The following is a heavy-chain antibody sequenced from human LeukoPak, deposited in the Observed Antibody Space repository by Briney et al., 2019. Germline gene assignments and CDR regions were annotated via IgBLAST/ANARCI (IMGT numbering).Heavy chain of an antibody. V-gene: IGHV1-69*13. Sequence: ASVKVSCKASGGTFSSYAISWVRQAPGQGLEWKGGIIPIFGTANYAQKFQGRVTITADESTSTAYMELSSLRSEDTAVYYCARVRQQLAFDYWGQGTLVTVSS. D-gene: IGHD6-13*01. J-gene: IGHJ4*02. CDR3: ARVRQQLAFDY. CDR2: IIPIFGTA. CDR1: GGTFSSYA.